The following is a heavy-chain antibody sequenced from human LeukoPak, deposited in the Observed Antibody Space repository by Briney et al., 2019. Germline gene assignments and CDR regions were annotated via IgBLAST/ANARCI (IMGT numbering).Heavy chain of an antibody. CDR2: IYYSGNT. CDR1: GGSISSYY. CDR3: AREPYYYGSGSYIDC. J-gene: IGHJ4*02. Sequence: SETLSLTCTVSGGSISSYYWSWIRQAPGKGLEWIGYIYYSGNTNYNPSLKSRVTISVDTSKNQFSLKLSSVTAADTAVYYCAREPYYYGSGSYIDCWGQGTLVTVSS. V-gene: IGHV4-59*01. D-gene: IGHD3-10*01.